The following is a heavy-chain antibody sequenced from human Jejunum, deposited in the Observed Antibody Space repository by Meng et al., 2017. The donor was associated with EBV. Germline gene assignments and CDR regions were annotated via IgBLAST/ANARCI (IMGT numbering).Heavy chain of an antibody. D-gene: IGHD5-12*01. V-gene: IGHV1-3*04. Sequence: QVLLVQSGAEEKKPGASVKVSCKASGYIFTNYAMHWVLQAPGQRLEWMGWINTGTDSTKYSRKFQGRLTITRDTSASTVYMDLSSLRSEDTAVYYCARGRGVATISSWGQGTLVTVSS. CDR1: GYIFTNYA. J-gene: IGHJ4*02. CDR3: ARGRGVATISS. CDR2: INTGTDST.